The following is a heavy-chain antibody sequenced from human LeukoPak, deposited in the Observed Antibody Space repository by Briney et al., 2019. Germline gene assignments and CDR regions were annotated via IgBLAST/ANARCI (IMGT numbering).Heavy chain of an antibody. V-gene: IGHV4-59*08. CDR3: ARHEAPFGDDCAFDI. Sequence: PSETLSLTCTVSGGSISSFYWSWIRQPPGKGLEWIGFIYFSGSSNYNPSLKSRVTMSVDTSKKQFSLKLSSVTAADTAVYYCARHEAPFGDDCAFDIWGQGTMVTVSS. CDR1: GGSISSFY. CDR2: IYFSGSS. D-gene: IGHD3-16*01. J-gene: IGHJ3*02.